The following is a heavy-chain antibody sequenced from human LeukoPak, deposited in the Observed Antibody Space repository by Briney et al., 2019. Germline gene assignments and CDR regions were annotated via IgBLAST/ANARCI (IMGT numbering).Heavy chain of an antibody. CDR1: GFTFSSYG. CDR3: AKGEGNYYDSSGYYYDWDY. CDR2: ISYDGSNK. D-gene: IGHD3-22*01. Sequence: PGGSLRLSCAASGFTFSSYGMHWVRQAPGKGLEWVAVISYDGSNKYYADSVKGRFTISRDNSKNTLYLQMNSLRAEDTAVYYCAKGEGNYYDSSGYYYDWDYWGQGTLVTVSS. J-gene: IGHJ4*02. V-gene: IGHV3-30*18.